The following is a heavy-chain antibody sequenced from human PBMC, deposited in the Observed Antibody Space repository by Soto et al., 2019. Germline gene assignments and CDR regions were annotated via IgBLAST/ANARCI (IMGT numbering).Heavy chain of an antibody. D-gene: IGHD3-16*01. CDR1: GFTFDDYT. CDR2: ISWDGGST. V-gene: IGHV3-43*01. J-gene: IGHJ6*02. Sequence: GGSLRLSCAASGFTFDDYTMHWVRQAPGKGLEWVSLISWDGGSTYYADSVKGRFTISRDNSKNSLYLQMNSLRTEDTALYYCAKDLWVYCISKYHHYGMVVWGPGITVTLFS. CDR3: AKDLWVYCISKYHHYGMVV.